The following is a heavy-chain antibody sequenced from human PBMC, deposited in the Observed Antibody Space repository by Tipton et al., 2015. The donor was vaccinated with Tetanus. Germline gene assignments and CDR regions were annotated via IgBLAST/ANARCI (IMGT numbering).Heavy chain of an antibody. Sequence: QLVQSGAEVKKPGASVKLSCKASGNSFTTNGLHWVRQAPGQRPEWMGWINAGNGNTQYSEKFQGRVTITRDTSATTAYMELSSLTSEDTAVYYCARTILMAGLYYYYYGMDVWGQGTTVTVSS. CDR2: INAGNGNT. CDR3: ARTILMAGLYYYYYGMDV. V-gene: IGHV1-3*01. CDR1: GNSFTTNG. J-gene: IGHJ6*02. D-gene: IGHD2-8*01.